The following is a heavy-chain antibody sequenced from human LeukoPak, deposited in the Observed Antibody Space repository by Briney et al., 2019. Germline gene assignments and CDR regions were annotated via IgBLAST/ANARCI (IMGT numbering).Heavy chain of an antibody. J-gene: IGHJ4*02. CDR3: ARAHSGYLGNGYYFDY. D-gene: IGHD3-22*01. CDR1: GGSISSYY. Sequence: PSETLSLTCTVSGGSISSYYWSWIRQPPGKGLEWIGYIYYSGSTNYNPSLKSRVTISVDTSKNQFSLKLSSVTAADTAVYYCARAHSGYLGNGYYFDYWGQGTLVTVFS. V-gene: IGHV4-59*01. CDR2: IYYSGST.